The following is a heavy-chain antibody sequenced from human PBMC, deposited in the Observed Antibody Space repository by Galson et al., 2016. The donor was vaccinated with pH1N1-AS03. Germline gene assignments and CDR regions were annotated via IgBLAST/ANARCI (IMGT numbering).Heavy chain of an antibody. V-gene: IGHV4-59*08. D-gene: IGHD6-19*01. CDR1: GGSISSYY. Sequence: SETLSLTCTVSGGSISSYYWSWIRQPPGKGLEWIGYIFYSGSTFYNASLKSRVTISVDTSKNQFSLKLRSVTAADTAVYYCARLESSGWYSVDYWGQGNMVIVSS. CDR3: ARLESSGWYSVDY. J-gene: IGHJ4*02. CDR2: IFYSGST.